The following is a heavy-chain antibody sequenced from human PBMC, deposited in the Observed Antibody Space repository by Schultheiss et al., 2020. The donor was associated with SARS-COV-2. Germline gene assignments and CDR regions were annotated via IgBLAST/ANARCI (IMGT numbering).Heavy chain of an antibody. CDR3: ARDLGKGDV. D-gene: IGHD4-23*01. V-gene: IGHV3-23*01. CDR2: ISGSGGST. CDR1: GFTFSNAW. Sequence: GESLKISCAASGFTFSNAWMSWVRQAPGKGLEWVSAISGSGGSTYYADSVKGRFTISRDNSKNTLYLQMNSLRAEDTAVYYCARDLGKGDVWGQGTTVTVSS. J-gene: IGHJ6*02.